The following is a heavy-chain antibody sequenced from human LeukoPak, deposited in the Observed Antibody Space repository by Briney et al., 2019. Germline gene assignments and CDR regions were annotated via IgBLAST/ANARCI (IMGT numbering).Heavy chain of an antibody. Sequence: GGSLRLSCAASGFTFSDYYMSWIRQAPGKGLEWVSYISSSGSTIYYADSVKGRFTISRDNAKNSLYLQMNSLRAEDTAVYYCARAKRKYYYDSSGSNWFDPWGQGTLVTVSS. CDR2: ISSSGSTI. CDR3: ARAKRKYYYDSSGSNWFDP. J-gene: IGHJ5*02. CDR1: GFTFSDYY. V-gene: IGHV3-11*01. D-gene: IGHD3-22*01.